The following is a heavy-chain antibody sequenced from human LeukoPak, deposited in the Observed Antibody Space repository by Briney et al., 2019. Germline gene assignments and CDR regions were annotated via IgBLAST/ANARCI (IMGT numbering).Heavy chain of an antibody. V-gene: IGHV1-3*01. D-gene: IGHD3-22*01. CDR3: ARDSTYYYDSSGYLYGMDV. CDR1: GYTFTSYG. J-gene: IGHJ6*02. CDR2: INAGNGNT. Sequence: ASVKVSCKASGYTFTSYGISWVRQAPGQGLEWMGWINAGNGNTKYSQKFQGRVTITRDTSAGTAYMELSSLRSEDTAVYYCARDSTYYYDSSGYLYGMDVWGQGTTVTVSS.